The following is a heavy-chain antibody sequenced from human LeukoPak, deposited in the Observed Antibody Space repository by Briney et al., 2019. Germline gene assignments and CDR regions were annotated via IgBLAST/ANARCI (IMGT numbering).Heavy chain of an antibody. Sequence: SETLSLTCTVSGGSIRSSYYYWGWIRQPPGKGLEWIGSIYDSGSTYYNPSLKSRVTISVDTSKNQFSLKLSSVTAADTAVYYCASDAGYSSGWSYWGQGTLVTVSS. CDR3: ASDAGYSSGWSY. V-gene: IGHV4-39*01. J-gene: IGHJ4*02. CDR2: IYDSGST. D-gene: IGHD6-19*01. CDR1: GGSIRSSYYY.